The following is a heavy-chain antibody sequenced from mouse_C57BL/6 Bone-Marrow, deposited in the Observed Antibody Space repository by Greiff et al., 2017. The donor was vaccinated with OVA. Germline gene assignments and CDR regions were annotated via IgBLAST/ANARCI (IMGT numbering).Heavy chain of an antibody. Sequence: EVQLQQSGPVLVKPGASVKMSCKASGYTFTDYYMNWVKQSHGKSLEWIGVINPYNGGTSYNPKFKGKATLTVDNSSSPASMELNSLTSEDSAFYYCARYRGFYAMDYWGQGTSVTVSS. J-gene: IGHJ4*01. CDR1: GYTFTDYY. V-gene: IGHV1-19*01. CDR3: ARYRGFYAMDY. D-gene: IGHD2-14*01. CDR2: INPYNGGT.